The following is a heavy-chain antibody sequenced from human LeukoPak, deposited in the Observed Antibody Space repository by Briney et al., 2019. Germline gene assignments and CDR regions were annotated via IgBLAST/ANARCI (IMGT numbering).Heavy chain of an antibody. CDR1: GFTFSNYE. Sequence: RTGGSLRLSCAASGFTFSNYEMNWVPQAPGRGLEWVSYMSSSGRSIYYADSVKGRFTISRDKAQNSLYLQMNSLRAEDTAVYYCARSGTGVFDFWGQGTLVTVSS. D-gene: IGHD3-10*01. CDR2: MSSSGRSI. V-gene: IGHV3-48*03. J-gene: IGHJ4*02. CDR3: ARSGTGVFDF.